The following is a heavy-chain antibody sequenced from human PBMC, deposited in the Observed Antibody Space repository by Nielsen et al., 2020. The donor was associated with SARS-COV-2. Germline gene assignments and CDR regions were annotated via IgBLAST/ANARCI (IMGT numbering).Heavy chain of an antibody. D-gene: IGHD4-23*01. CDR3: AKDPLDYGGNSDTFDI. Sequence: GESLKISCAASGFAFPNYAMNWVRQAPGKGLEWVSNISGGGRSTYYADSVKGRFTVSRDNSKNTLYLQMNSLRADDTAVYFCAKDPLDYGGNSDTFDIWGRGTMVTVPS. CDR1: GFAFPNYA. J-gene: IGHJ3*02. V-gene: IGHV3-23*01. CDR2: ISGGGRST.